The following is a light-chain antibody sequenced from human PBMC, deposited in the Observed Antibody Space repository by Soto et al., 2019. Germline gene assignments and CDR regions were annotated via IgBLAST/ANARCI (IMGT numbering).Light chain of an antibody. CDR2: AAS. V-gene: IGKV1-39*01. Sequence: DIQMTQSPSSLSASVGDRVTITCRASQSISTYLHWYQQKPGNAPMLLIYAASNLQSGVPSRISGSGSGTDFTLTISSLQPEDVATYYCQQTYSTLSRTFGGGTKLEIK. CDR3: QQTYSTLSRT. CDR1: QSISTY. J-gene: IGKJ4*01.